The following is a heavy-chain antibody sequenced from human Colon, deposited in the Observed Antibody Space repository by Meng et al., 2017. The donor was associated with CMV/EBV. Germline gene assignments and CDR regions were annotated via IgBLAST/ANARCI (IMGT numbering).Heavy chain of an antibody. D-gene: IGHD7-27*01. CDR3: VREDWGGGFDY. Sequence: LHAFYMHWVRQAPGQGLGWLGQNNPYSPETDYAQKFPGRVTMTNDTSTSTAYMELRGLTSDDTAVYYCVREDWGGGFDYWGQGTLVTVSS. CDR2: NNPYSPET. CDR1: LHAFY. V-gene: IGHV1-2*06. J-gene: IGHJ4*02.